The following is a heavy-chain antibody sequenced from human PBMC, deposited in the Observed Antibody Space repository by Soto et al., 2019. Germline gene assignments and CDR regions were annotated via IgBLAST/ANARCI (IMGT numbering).Heavy chain of an antibody. D-gene: IGHD6-13*01. J-gene: IGHJ4*02. V-gene: IGHV4-59*01. Sequence: SETLSLTCTVSGGSISSYYWSWIRQPPGKGLEWIGYIYYSGSTNYNPSLKSRVTISVDTSKNQFSLKLSSVTAADTAVYYCGRAPAPLYRSSWYYFDYWGQGTLVTVSS. CDR1: GGSISSYY. CDR3: GRAPAPLYRSSWYYFDY. CDR2: IYYSGST.